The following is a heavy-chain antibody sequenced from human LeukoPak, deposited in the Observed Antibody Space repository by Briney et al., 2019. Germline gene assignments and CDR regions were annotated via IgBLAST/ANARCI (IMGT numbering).Heavy chain of an antibody. CDR3: AKGMARTYYYGMDV. V-gene: IGHV3-23*01. Sequence: GGSLRLSSAASGFTFSSYAMSWVRQAPGKGLEWVSAISGSGGSTYYADSVKGRFTISRDTSKNTLYLQMNSLRAEDTAVYYCAKGMARTYYYGMDVWGQGTTVTVSS. J-gene: IGHJ6*02. CDR1: GFTFSSYA. CDR2: ISGSGGST. D-gene: IGHD5-24*01.